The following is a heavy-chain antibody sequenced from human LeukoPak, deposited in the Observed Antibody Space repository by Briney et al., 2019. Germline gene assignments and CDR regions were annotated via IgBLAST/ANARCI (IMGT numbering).Heavy chain of an antibody. D-gene: IGHD6-6*01. Sequence: SETLSLTCTVSGDSISSYYWSWIRQPPGKGLEWIGYIHTGGGTSYIPSIKGRVTISIDTSKNQFSLKLSSVTAADSAVYYCARLTRLSTSPDRYYLDYWGQGTLVTVSS. V-gene: IGHV4-4*09. CDR2: IHTGGGT. CDR1: GDSISSYY. CDR3: ARLTRLSTSPDRYYLDY. J-gene: IGHJ4*02.